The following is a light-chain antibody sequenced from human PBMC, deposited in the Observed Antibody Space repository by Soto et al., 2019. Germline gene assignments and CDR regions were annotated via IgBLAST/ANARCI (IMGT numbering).Light chain of an antibody. CDR2: EVT. V-gene: IGLV2-23*02. Sequence: ALTQPASVSGSPGQSITISCTGTSSDIESYDIVSWYQQHPGTAPKLIIYEVTKRPSGVSTRFSGSKSGNTASLTISGLQAVDEADYYCCSFADFTYVFGTGTKVTVL. CDR3: CSFADFTYV. CDR1: SSDIESYDI. J-gene: IGLJ1*01.